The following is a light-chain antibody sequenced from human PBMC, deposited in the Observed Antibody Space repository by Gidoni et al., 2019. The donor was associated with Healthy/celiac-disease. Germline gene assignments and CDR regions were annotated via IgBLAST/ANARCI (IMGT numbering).Light chain of an antibody. V-gene: IGLV3-25*03. CDR2: KDS. J-gene: IGLJ1*01. CDR1: ALPKQY. CDR3: QSADSSGTYKV. Sequence: SYELTQQPSVPVSPGQTARITCSGDALPKQYAYWYQQKPGQAPVLVIYKDSERPSGIPERFSGSSSGTTVTLTISGVQAEDEADYYCQSADSSGTYKVFGTGTKVTVL.